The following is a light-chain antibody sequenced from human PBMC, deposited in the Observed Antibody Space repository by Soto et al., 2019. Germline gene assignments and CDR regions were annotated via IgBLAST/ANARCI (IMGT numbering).Light chain of an antibody. J-gene: IGKJ1*01. V-gene: IGKV3-20*01. CDR3: QQYGSSPCT. Sequence: EIVLTQSPGTLSLSPGERTTLSCRASQSVTGTCLAWYQQKPGQAPRLLIYGASSRATGIPDRFSGSVSGTDFTLTISRLEPEDFAVYYCQQYGSSPCTFGQGTKVEIK. CDR2: GAS. CDR1: QSVTGTC.